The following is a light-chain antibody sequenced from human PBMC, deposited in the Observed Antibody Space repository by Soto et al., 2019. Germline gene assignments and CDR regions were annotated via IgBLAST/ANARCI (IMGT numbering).Light chain of an antibody. CDR1: QDISNY. Sequence: DVPVSQSPSSLSPSVQERFTITRQASQDISNYLNWYQQKPGDAPKLLIYDASNLETRVPSWFSGSGSGTDFTFTISSLQHEDIATYCWQRYDKRIPFGQGTRLEI. J-gene: IGKJ5*01. V-gene: IGKV1-33*01. CDR3: QRYDKRIP. CDR2: DAS.